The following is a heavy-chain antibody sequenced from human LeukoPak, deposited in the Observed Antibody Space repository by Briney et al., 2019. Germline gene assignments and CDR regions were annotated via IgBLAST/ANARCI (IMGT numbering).Heavy chain of an antibody. Sequence: PSETLSLTCTVSGGSISSGGYYWSWIRQHPGKGLEGIGYIYYSGSTYYNPSLKSRVTISVDTSKNQFSLKLSSVTAADTAVYYCARGGWLFAYGMDVWGQGTTVTVSS. J-gene: IGHJ6*02. CDR2: IYYSGST. CDR3: ARGGWLFAYGMDV. D-gene: IGHD3-22*01. CDR1: GGSISSGGYY. V-gene: IGHV4-31*03.